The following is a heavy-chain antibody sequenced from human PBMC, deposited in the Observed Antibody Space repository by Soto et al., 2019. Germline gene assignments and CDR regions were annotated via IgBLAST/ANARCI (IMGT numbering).Heavy chain of an antibody. CDR2: IRKDGSEK. CDR3: AAGRGYLIDY. Sequence: DVQLVESGGDLVQPGGSLRLSCEASGFTFSFYWMNWVRQAPGKGLEWVAIIRKDGSEKYYVDSVNGRFTISRDNAKNSLHPHMTDPRAEDTAVYYCAAGRGYLIDYWGRGTLVTVSS. CDR1: GFTFSFYW. V-gene: IGHV3-7*03. J-gene: IGHJ4*02. D-gene: IGHD6-25*01.